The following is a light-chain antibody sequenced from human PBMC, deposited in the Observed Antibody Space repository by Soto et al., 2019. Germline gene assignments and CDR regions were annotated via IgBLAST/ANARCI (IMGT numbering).Light chain of an antibody. Sequence: DIVMTQSPDSLAVSLGERATINCKSSQSVLYDSNNNYHLAWYQHKPGHPPKLLIYWASTRESGVPDRFSGSGSGTDFTLTISSLQAEDVAIDYCQEYLSTVLIFGGGTKVEIK. CDR1: QSVLYDSNNNYH. CDR2: WAS. J-gene: IGKJ4*01. V-gene: IGKV4-1*01. CDR3: QEYLSTVLI.